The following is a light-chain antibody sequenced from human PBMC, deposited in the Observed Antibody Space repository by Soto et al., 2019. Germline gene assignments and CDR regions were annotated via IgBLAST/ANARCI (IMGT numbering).Light chain of an antibody. J-gene: IGLJ2*01. CDR1: SSNIGAGYD. Sequence: QSVLTQPPSVSGVPGQRLTISCTGSSSNIGAGYDVHWYQQFPGTAPKLLIFGDINRPSGVPDRFSASKSGTSASLAITGLQAEDEADYYCQSYDSVMRASVFGGGTKLTVL. V-gene: IGLV1-40*01. CDR2: GDI. CDR3: QSYDSVMRASV.